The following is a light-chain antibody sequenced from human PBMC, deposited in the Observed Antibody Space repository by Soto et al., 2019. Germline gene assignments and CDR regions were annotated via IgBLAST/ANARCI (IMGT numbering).Light chain of an antibody. CDR1: SSNIGINT. Sequence: QSVLTQPPSASGTPGQRVTISCSGSSSNIGINTVNWYQQLPGTAPKVLIYSNNERPSGVPDRLSGSKSGTSASLAISGLQSEDEADYYCAAWDGSLNGWVFGGGTKLTVL. CDR2: SNN. CDR3: AAWDGSLNGWV. V-gene: IGLV1-44*01. J-gene: IGLJ3*02.